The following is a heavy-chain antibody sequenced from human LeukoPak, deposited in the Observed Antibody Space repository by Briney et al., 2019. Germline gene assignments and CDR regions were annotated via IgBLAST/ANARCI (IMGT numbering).Heavy chain of an antibody. Sequence: ASVKVSCKASGYTFTSYDINWVRQATGQGLEWMGWMNPNSGTTGYAQKFQGRVTMTRNTSISTAYMELSSLRSEDTAVYYCARRKINYGAFDIWGQGTMVTVSS. CDR2: MNPNSGTT. CDR3: ARRKINYGAFDI. CDR1: GYTFTSYD. J-gene: IGHJ3*02. D-gene: IGHD3-10*01. V-gene: IGHV1-8*01.